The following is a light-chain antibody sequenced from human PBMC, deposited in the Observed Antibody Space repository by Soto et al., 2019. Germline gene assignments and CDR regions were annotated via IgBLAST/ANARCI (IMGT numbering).Light chain of an antibody. CDR3: QHRSNWPLT. CDR1: QSISSY. Sequence: EIVLTQSPATLSLSPGERATLSCRASQSISSYLAWYQQKPGQAPRLLIYDASNRHTGIPARFSGSGSGTDFTLTISSLEPEDLAVYYCQHRSNWPLTFGGGTKAEIK. J-gene: IGKJ4*01. V-gene: IGKV3-11*01. CDR2: DAS.